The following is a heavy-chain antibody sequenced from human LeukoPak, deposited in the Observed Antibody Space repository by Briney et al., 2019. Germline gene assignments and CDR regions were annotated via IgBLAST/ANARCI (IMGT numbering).Heavy chain of an antibody. Sequence: GASVKVSCKASGYTFTGYYMHWVRQAPGQGLEWMGRINPNSGGTNYAQKFQGRVTMTRDTSISTAYMERSRLRSDDPAVYYCARDGVFDWIDYWGQGTLVTVSS. CDR3: ARDGVFDWIDY. CDR1: GYTFTGYY. D-gene: IGHD3-9*01. J-gene: IGHJ4*02. V-gene: IGHV1-2*06. CDR2: INPNSGGT.